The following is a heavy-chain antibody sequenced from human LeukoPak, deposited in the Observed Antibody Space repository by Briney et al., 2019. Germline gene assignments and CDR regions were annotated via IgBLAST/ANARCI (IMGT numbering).Heavy chain of an antibody. D-gene: IGHD2-15*01. CDR2: FYYGGNT. Sequence: SDTLSLTCTVSGGSLSIYYWSWIRQPPGKGLEWVGFFYYGGNTYSTSSLKSRVTISVDMSKSQFSLKLSSVTAADTAVYYCARVVGSNWFDPWGQGTLVTVSS. V-gene: IGHV4-59*07. CDR3: ARVVGSNWFDP. J-gene: IGHJ5*02. CDR1: GGSLSIYY.